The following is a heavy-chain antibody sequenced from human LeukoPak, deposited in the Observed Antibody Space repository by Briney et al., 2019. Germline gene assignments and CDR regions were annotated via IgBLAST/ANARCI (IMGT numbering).Heavy chain of an antibody. CDR3: VNIAVPK. CDR1: GFTFSNYG. CDR2: ISDDGVTT. Sequence: QPGGSLRLSCAASGFTFSNYGMHWVRQAPGKGLEYVSLISDDGVTTYYADSVKGRFTISRDNSKNTLYLQMRSLRAEDTAVYYCVNIAVPKWGQGTMVTVSS. J-gene: IGHJ3*01. V-gene: IGHV3-64D*06. D-gene: IGHD6-19*01.